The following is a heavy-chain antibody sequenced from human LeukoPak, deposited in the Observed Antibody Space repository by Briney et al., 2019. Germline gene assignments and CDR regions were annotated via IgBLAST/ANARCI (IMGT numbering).Heavy chain of an antibody. Sequence: ASVKVSCKASGYTFTSYGISWVRQAPGQGLEWMGWINPNSGGTNYAQKFQGRVTMTRDTSISTACMELSRLRSDDTAVYYCARDLVAAGTRDNWFDPWGQGTLVTVSS. D-gene: IGHD6-13*01. CDR2: INPNSGGT. V-gene: IGHV1-2*02. CDR3: ARDLVAAGTRDNWFDP. CDR1: GYTFTSYG. J-gene: IGHJ5*02.